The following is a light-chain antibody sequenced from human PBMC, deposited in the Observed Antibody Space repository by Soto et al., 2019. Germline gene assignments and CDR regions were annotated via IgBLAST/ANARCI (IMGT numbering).Light chain of an antibody. J-gene: IGKJ1*01. CDR1: QSISSW. V-gene: IGKV1-5*01. CDR3: QQYNSYSQT. CDR2: DAS. Sequence: DIQTTPSPSTLSASIGDRVTITCRPSQSISSWLAWYQQKPGNAPKLLVYDASSLESGVPSRFSGSGSGTEFTLTISSLQPDDFATYYCQQYNSYSQTFGQGTKV.